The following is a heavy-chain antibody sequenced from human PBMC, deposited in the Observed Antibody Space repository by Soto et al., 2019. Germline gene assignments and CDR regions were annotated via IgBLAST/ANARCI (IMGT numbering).Heavy chain of an antibody. D-gene: IGHD2-15*01. Sequence: QVQLVQSGAEVKKPGASVKVSCKASGYTFVNYAFTWVRQAPGQGLEWMGWTSAYNGNTKYAQKFQGRVTMTTDTSTVTDYMELRSLRSDYTAVHFFVRLPCRGGTCYPPTFDYRGQGTLVTVSS. CDR3: VRLPCRGGTCYPPTFDY. CDR2: TSAYNGNT. CDR1: GYTFVNYA. V-gene: IGHV1-18*01. J-gene: IGHJ4*02.